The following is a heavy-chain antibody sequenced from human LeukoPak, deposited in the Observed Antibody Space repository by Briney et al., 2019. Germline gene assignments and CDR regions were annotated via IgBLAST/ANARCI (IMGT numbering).Heavy chain of an antibody. CDR2: INPNSGGT. Sequence: ASVKVSCKASGYTFTGYYMHWVRQAPGQGLEWMGWINPNSGGTNYAQKFQGRVTMTRDTSISTAYMELSRLRSDDTAVYYCARVKSTSSTSWHMDVWGKGTTVTVSS. V-gene: IGHV1-2*02. D-gene: IGHD2-2*01. CDR1: GYTFTGYY. J-gene: IGHJ6*03. CDR3: ARVKSTSSTSWHMDV.